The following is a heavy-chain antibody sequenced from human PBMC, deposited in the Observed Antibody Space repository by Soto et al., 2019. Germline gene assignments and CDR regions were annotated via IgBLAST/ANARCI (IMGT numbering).Heavy chain of an antibody. D-gene: IGHD2-15*01. CDR2: IYYSGST. V-gene: IGHV4-39*01. Sequence: SETLSLTCTVSGGSISSSSYYWGWIRQPPGKGLEWIGSIYYSGSTYYNPSLKSRVTISVDTSKNQFSLKLSSVTAADTAVYYCARRVVVVAARINFFDYWGQGTLVTVSS. CDR3: ARRVVVVAARINFFDY. J-gene: IGHJ4*02. CDR1: GGSISSSSYY.